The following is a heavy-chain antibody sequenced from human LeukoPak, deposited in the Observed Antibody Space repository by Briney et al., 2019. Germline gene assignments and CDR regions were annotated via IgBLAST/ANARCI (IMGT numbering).Heavy chain of an antibody. Sequence: AGGSLRLSCAASGFTFSSYEMNWVRQAPGKGLEWVSYISSSGSIIYYADSVKGRFTISRDNAKNSLYLQMNSLRAEDTAVYYCASSIFGVVTTDYWGQGTLVTVSS. D-gene: IGHD3-3*01. CDR2: ISSSGSII. V-gene: IGHV3-48*03. J-gene: IGHJ4*02. CDR3: ASSIFGVVTTDY. CDR1: GFTFSSYE.